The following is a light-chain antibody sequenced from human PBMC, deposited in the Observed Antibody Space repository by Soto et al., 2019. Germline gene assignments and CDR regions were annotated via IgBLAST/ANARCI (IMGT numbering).Light chain of an antibody. CDR3: KQYGNTPELA. J-gene: IGKJ4*01. CDR1: QSVSNNY. V-gene: IGKV3-20*01. Sequence: EIVLTQSPGTLSLSPGERATLSCRASQSVSNNYLAWYQQKTDQAPRLLIYGASRKTTGIPDRFSGSGSGTAFTLTISRRENENFDVYACKQYGNTPELAFGIGTKVEIK. CDR2: GAS.